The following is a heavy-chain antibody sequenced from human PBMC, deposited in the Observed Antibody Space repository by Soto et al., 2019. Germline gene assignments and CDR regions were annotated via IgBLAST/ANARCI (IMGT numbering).Heavy chain of an antibody. Sequence: PGGSRRRSWAASGFTFSRYAMSGVRQAPGKGLEWVSAISGSGGSTYYADSVKGRFTISRDNSKNTLYLQMNSLRAEDTAVYYCARRIAAAGNGIYYYGMDVWGQGTTVTVSS. CDR3: ARRIAAAGNGIYYYGMDV. V-gene: IGHV3-23*01. CDR1: GFTFSRYA. D-gene: IGHD6-13*01. J-gene: IGHJ6*02. CDR2: ISGSGGST.